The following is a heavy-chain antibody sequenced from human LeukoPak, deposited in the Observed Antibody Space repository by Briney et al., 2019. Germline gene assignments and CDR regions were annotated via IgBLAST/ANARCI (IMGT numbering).Heavy chain of an antibody. D-gene: IGHD5-12*01. V-gene: IGHV3-30-3*01. CDR1: GFTFSTYA. Sequence: GRSLRLSCAGSGFTFSTYAMHWVRQAPGKGLEWVALFSYDGSTQRYADSVKGRFTISRDNSKNSLYLQMNSLRTEDTAVYYCAKAKDGFSGYDSLFDYWGQGTLVAVSS. J-gene: IGHJ4*02. CDR2: FSYDGSTQ. CDR3: AKAKDGFSGYDSLFDY.